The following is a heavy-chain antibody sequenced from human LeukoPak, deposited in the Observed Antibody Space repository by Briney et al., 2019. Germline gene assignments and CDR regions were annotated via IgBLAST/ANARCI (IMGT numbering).Heavy chain of an antibody. V-gene: IGHV1-2*02. J-gene: IGHJ3*02. CDR2: MNPNSGGT. Sequence: ASVKVSCKASGYTFTSYDINWVRQATGQGLEWMGWMNPNSGGTNYAQKFQGRVTMTRDTSISTAYMELSRLRSDDTAVYYCARARFYDAFDIWGQGTMVTVSS. CDR1: GYTFTSYD. CDR3: ARARFYDAFDI.